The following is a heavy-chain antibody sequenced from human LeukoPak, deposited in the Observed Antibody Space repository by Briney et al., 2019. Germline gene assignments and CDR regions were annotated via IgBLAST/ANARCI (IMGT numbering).Heavy chain of an antibody. V-gene: IGHV4-59*06. Sequence: SETLSLTCTVSGGSISSYYWSWIRQPPGKGLEWIGYIYYSGSTYYNPSLKSRVTISVDTSKSQFSLKLSSVTAADTAVYYCARDHVVPAAMWVDYWGQGTLVTVSS. CDR3: ARDHVVPAAMWVDY. CDR1: GGSISSYY. CDR2: IYYSGST. D-gene: IGHD2-2*01. J-gene: IGHJ4*02.